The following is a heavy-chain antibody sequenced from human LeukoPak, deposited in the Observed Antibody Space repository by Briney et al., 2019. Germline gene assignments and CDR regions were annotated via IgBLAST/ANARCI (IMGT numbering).Heavy chain of an antibody. CDR2: IRKQDGTT. CDR1: GFTFGEYS. V-gene: IGHV3-49*04. Sequence: PGRSLRLSCTASGFTFGEYSMSWVRQAPGKGLEWVGFIRKQDGTTEYAASVRGRFTISRDESNRIAYLRMNSLKTEDTAVYHCNRWHISGVSYSNVWGQGTLVTVSS. D-gene: IGHD2-15*01. J-gene: IGHJ4*02. CDR3: NRWHISGVSYSNV.